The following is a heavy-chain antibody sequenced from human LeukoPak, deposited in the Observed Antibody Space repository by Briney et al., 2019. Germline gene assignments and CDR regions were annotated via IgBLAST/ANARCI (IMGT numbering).Heavy chain of an antibody. CDR3: ARGAMANNWFDP. CDR1: GYTFTSYG. J-gene: IGHJ5*02. D-gene: IGHD5-18*01. V-gene: IGHV1-18*01. Sequence: ASVKVSCKASGYTFTSYGISWVRQAPGQGLEWIGWISAYNGNTNYAQKLQGRVTMTTDTSTSTAYMELRSPRSDDTAVYYCARGAMANNWFDPWGQGTLVTVSS. CDR2: ISAYNGNT.